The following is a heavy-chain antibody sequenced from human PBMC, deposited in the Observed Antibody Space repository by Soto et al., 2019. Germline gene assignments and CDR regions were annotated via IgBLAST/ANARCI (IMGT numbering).Heavy chain of an antibody. CDR3: ARADTMVRGVIITRRAPDYYYGMDV. CDR2: ISAYNGNT. V-gene: IGHV1-18*01. Sequence: ASVKVSCKASGYTFTSYGISWVRQAPGQGLEWMGWISAYNGNTNYAQKLQGRVTITADESTSTAYMELSSLRSEDTAVYYCARADTMVRGVIITRRAPDYYYGMDVWGQGTTVTVSS. J-gene: IGHJ6*02. D-gene: IGHD3-10*01. CDR1: GYTFTSYG.